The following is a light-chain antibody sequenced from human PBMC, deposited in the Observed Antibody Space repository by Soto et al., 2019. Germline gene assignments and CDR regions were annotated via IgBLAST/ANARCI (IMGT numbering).Light chain of an antibody. V-gene: IGKV3-20*01. CDR3: QQYISWLGYT. CDR2: GTS. Sequence: DIVLTQSPGTLSLSPGERATLSCRASQSIATHLFTWYQQRPGQAPRVLIYGTSTRATSMSDRFSGSGSGADFTFTTSRLETEDFAVYYCQQYISWLGYTFGQGTKLEIK. J-gene: IGKJ2*01. CDR1: QSIATHL.